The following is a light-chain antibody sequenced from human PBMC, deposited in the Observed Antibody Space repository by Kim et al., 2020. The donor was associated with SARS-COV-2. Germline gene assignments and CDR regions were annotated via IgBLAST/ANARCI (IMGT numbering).Light chain of an antibody. CDR1: QSVDSNY. CDR2: AAS. V-gene: IGKV3-20*01. Sequence: EIVLTQSPGTLSLSPGERATLSCRASQSVDSNYLAWYQQNPGQAPRLLIYAASSRATGIPDRFSGSGSGTDFILTISRLEPEDFAIYYCQQYGRGFGQGTKVDIK. CDR3: QQYGRG. J-gene: IGKJ1*01.